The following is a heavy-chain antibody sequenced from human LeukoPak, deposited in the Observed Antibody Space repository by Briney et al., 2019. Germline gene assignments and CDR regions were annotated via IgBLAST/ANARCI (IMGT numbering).Heavy chain of an antibody. J-gene: IGHJ4*02. CDR1: GGSISSGGYY. Sequence: SETLSLTCTVSGGSISSGGYYWSWIRRPPGKGLEGIGEINHSGSTNYNPSLKSRVTISVDTSKNQFSLKLSSVTAADTAVYYCARIILGYYFDYWGQGTLVTVSS. V-gene: IGHV4-61*08. CDR2: INHSGST. D-gene: IGHD3-22*01. CDR3: ARIILGYYFDY.